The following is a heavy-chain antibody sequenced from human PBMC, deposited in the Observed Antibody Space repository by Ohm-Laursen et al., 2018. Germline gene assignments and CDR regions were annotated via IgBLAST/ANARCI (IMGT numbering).Heavy chain of an antibody. Sequence: SLRLSCAASGFTFDAYAMHWVRQAPGKGLEWVSVISWNSGCTGYADAVKGRFTISRDNAKNSLYLQMKSLRAEDTALYYCAKDTASSGWYGMDFWGQGTLVSVSS. CDR3: AKDTASSGWYGMDF. D-gene: IGHD6-19*01. CDR1: GFTFDAYA. CDR2: ISWNSGCT. V-gene: IGHV3-9*01. J-gene: IGHJ4*02.